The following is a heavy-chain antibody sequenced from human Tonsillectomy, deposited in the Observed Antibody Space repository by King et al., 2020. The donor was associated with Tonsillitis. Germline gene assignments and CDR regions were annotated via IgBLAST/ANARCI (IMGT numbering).Heavy chain of an antibody. CDR1: GFTFSSYA. CDR3: ARGEAGYFDDYFSYMDV. Sequence: VQLVESGGGVVQYGRSLRLSCAASGFTFSSYAMHWVRQAPGQGLDWVAVISYDGTNKYYADSLRGRFTVSRDNSNNTQGRFTVSRDNSKNTLYLQMDSLRPEDTAVYYCARGEAGYFDDYFSYMDV. J-gene: IGHJ6*03. D-gene: IGHD3-9*01. CDR2: ISYDGTNK. V-gene: IGHV3-30-3*01.